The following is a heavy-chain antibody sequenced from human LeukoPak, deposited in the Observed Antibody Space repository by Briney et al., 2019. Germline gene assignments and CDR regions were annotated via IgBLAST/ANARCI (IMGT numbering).Heavy chain of an antibody. J-gene: IGHJ4*02. CDR2: INPNSGGT. CDR1: GGTFSSYA. V-gene: IGHV1-2*02. CDR3: ARRFDY. Sequence: ASVKVSCKASGGTFSSYAISWVRQAPGQGLEWMGWINPNSGGTNYARKSQGRVTMTRDTSISTAYMELSRLRSDDTAVYYCARRFDYWGQGTLVTVSS.